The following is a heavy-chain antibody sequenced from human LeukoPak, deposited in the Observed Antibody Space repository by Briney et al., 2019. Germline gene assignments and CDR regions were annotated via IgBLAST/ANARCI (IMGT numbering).Heavy chain of an antibody. CDR3: AKYGVTGTRGIDY. D-gene: IGHD1/OR15-1a*01. CDR1: GFSFSSYE. V-gene: IGHV3-48*03. Sequence: PGGSLRLSCAASGFSFSSYEMNWVRQAPGKGLEWVSYIDRSGNRIEYADSVKGRFTFSRDNARNTLYLQMNSLRAEDTAVYYCAKYGVTGTRGIDYWGQGTLVTVSS. CDR2: IDRSGNRI. J-gene: IGHJ4*02.